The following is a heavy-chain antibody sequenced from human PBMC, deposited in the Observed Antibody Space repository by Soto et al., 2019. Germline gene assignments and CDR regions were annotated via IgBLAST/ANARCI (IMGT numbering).Heavy chain of an antibody. D-gene: IGHD2-8*01. J-gene: IGHJ4*02. Sequence: QVQLVESGGGVVQPGRSLRLSCAASGFTFSSYGMHWVRQAPGKGLEWVAVIWYDGSNKYYADSVKGRFTISRDNSKNTLYLQMNSLRAEDTAVYYCARGVYCTNGVCWGAFFDYWGQGTLVTVSS. V-gene: IGHV3-33*01. CDR3: ARGVYCTNGVCWGAFFDY. CDR2: IWYDGSNK. CDR1: GFTFSSYG.